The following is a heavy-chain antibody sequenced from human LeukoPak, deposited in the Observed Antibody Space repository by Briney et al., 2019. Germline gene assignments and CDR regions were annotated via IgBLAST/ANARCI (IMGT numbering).Heavy chain of an antibody. CDR1: GGSFSGYY. CDR3: ARDGPRYCTNGVCYRPYYYYYGMDV. CDR2: INHSGST. J-gene: IGHJ6*02. Sequence: PSETLSLTCAVYGGSFSGYYWSWIRQPPGKGLEWIGEINHSGSTNYNPSLKSRVTISVDTSKNQFSLKLSSATAADTAVYYCARDGPRYCTNGVCYRPYYYYYGMDVWGQGTTVTVSS. D-gene: IGHD2-8*01. V-gene: IGHV4-34*01.